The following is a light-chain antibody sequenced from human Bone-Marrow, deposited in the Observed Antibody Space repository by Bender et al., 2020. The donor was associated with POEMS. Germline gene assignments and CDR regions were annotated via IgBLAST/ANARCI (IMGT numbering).Light chain of an antibody. Sequence: QSALTQPPSASGSPGQSVAISCTGTSSDVGGYNYVSWYQQHPGRAPKLMIYENVKRPSGVSHRFSGSTSGNTASLTISGLQAEDEADYYCCSKASPGVVFGGGTKLTVL. J-gene: IGLJ2*01. V-gene: IGLV2-8*01. CDR2: ENV. CDR1: SSDVGGYNY. CDR3: CSKASPGVV.